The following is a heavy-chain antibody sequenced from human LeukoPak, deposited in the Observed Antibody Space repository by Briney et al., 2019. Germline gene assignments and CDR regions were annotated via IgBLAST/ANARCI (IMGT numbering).Heavy chain of an antibody. Sequence: SETLSLTCTVSGGSISSSSYYWGWIRQPPGKGLEWIGSIYYSGSTYYNPSLKSRVTISVDTSKNQFSQKLSSVTAADTAVYYCARPLALVAARPDWFDPWGQGTLVTVSS. D-gene: IGHD6-6*01. J-gene: IGHJ5*02. CDR1: GGSISSSSYY. V-gene: IGHV4-39*01. CDR2: IYYSGST. CDR3: ARPLALVAARPDWFDP.